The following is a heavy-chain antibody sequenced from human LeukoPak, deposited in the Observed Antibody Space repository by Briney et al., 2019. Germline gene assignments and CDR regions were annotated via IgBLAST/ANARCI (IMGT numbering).Heavy chain of an antibody. CDR2: IYYSGST. D-gene: IGHD3-10*01. Sequence: PSETLSLTCTVSSGSIRSHYWSWIRQPPGKGLEWLGYIYYSGSTTYNPSLKSRVTISLGTSNNQFSLRLTSVTASDTAVYYCARTGEYSGSGPSWAFDIWGQGTMVTVSS. CDR3: ARTGEYSGSGPSWAFDI. V-gene: IGHV4-59*08. CDR1: SGSIRSHY. J-gene: IGHJ3*02.